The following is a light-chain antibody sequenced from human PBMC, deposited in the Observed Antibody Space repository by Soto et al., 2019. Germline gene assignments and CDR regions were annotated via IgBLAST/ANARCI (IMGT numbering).Light chain of an antibody. CDR2: AAS. CDR3: LQSSSPLVT. CDR1: QSISSY. Sequence: IEVTQSTSSLSAYVVDRVTITCRASQSISSYLNWYQQKPGKAPKLLIYAASSLQSGVPSRFSGSGSGTDFTLPISSLQPDDFATYSCLQSSSPLVTFCQGTKVDIK. J-gene: IGKJ1*01. V-gene: IGKV1-39*01.